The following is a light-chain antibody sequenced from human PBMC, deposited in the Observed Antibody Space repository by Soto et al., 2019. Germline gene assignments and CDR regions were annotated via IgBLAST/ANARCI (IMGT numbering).Light chain of an antibody. CDR1: QSVSSTY. Sequence: ESVLTQSPGTLSLSPGESATLSCRASQSVSSTYLAWYQQKPGQAPRLLIYGTSNRATGIPDRFSGSGSGTDFTLTISRLEPEDFAVYYCQQYGGSPLYTFGQGTKVEIK. CDR3: QQYGGSPLYT. J-gene: IGKJ2*01. V-gene: IGKV3-20*01. CDR2: GTS.